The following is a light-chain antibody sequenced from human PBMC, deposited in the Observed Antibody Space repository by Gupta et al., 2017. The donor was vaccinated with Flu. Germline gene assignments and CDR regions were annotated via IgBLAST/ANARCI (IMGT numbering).Light chain of an antibody. J-gene: IGLJ1*01. CDR2: EVS. CDR3: SSYTSSSPYV. CDR1: SSDVGGYNY. V-gene: IGLV2-14*01. Sequence: QSALTQPASVSGSPGQSITISCTGTSSDVGGYNYVSWCQQHPGKAPKLMIYEVSNRPSGVSNRFSGSKSGNTASLTISGLQAEDEADYYCSSYTSSSPYVFGTGTKVTVL.